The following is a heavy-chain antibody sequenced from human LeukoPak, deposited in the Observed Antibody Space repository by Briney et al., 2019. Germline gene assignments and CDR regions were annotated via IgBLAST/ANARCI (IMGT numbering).Heavy chain of an antibody. D-gene: IGHD6-13*01. CDR1: GGSISSYY. Sequence: SETLSLTCTVSGGSISSYYWSWIRQPPGKGLEWIGYIYYSGSTNYNPSLKSRVTISVDTPKNQFSLRLRSVTAADTAVYYCARQIASAGTAGFDFWGQGALVTVSS. J-gene: IGHJ4*02. CDR2: IYYSGST. V-gene: IGHV4-59*12. CDR3: ARQIASAGTAGFDF.